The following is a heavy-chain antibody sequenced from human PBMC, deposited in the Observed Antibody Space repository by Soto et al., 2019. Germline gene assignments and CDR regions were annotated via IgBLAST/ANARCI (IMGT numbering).Heavy chain of an antibody. CDR2: ISSNGGST. CDR1: VFTFSSYA. D-gene: IGHD2-2*01. J-gene: IGHJ5*02. CDR3: VKDTCSSTSCYNWFDP. V-gene: IGHV3-64D*06. Sequence: GPLRLSCPASVFTFSSYAMHWVRQAPGKGLEYVSAISSNGGSTYYADSVKGRFTISRDNSKNTLYLQMSSLRAEDTAVYYCVKDTCSSTSCYNWFDPWGQGTLVTVSS.